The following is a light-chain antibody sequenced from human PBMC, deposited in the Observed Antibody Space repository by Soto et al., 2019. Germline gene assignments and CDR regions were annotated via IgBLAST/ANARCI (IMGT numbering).Light chain of an antibody. CDR2: GAS. CDR3: QHNNHRPWT. CDR1: QSINTN. V-gene: IGKV3-15*01. J-gene: IGKJ1*01. Sequence: EIVMTQSPATLSVSPGERATLSCRASQSINTNLDWYQRRPGQAPRLLFYGASTRATGIPARFSASGSGTNFTLTITSLQSEEFAVYFCQHNNHRPWTFGQGTKVEIK.